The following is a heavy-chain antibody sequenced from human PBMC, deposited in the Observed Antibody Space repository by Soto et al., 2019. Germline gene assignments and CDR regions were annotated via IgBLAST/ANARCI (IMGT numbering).Heavy chain of an antibody. CDR1: GFTFSSYG. V-gene: IGHV3-33*01. CDR2: IWYDGSNK. Sequence: QVQLVESGGGVVQPGRSLRLSCAASGFTFSSYGMHWVRQAPGKGLEWVAVIWYDGSNKYYADSVKGRFTISRDNSKNTLYLQMNHLLAEETAVYYCSTASYYDFWSGYYGKWGLFDYWGQGALVTVSS. D-gene: IGHD3-3*01. CDR3: STASYYDFWSGYYGKWGLFDY. J-gene: IGHJ4*02.